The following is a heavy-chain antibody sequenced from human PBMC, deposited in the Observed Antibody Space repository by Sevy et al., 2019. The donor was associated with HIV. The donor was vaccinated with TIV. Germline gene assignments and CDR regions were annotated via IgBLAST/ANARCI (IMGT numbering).Heavy chain of an antibody. V-gene: IGHV3-23*01. Sequence: GGSLRLSCAASGFSFSSYAMSWVGQAPGKGLEWVSAISGSGGSTYYADSVKGRFTISRDNSKNTLYLQMNSLRAEDTAVYYCAKGVLGGYCSGGSCYSEISHYYYGMDVWGQGTTVTVSS. CDR1: GFSFSSYA. CDR2: ISGSGGST. J-gene: IGHJ6*02. D-gene: IGHD2-15*01. CDR3: AKGVLGGYCSGGSCYSEISHYYYGMDV.